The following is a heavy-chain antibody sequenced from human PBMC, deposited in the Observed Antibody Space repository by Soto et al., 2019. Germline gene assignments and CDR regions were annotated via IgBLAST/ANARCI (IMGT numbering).Heavy chain of an antibody. CDR1: RLTVTNNY. J-gene: IGHJ6*02. D-gene: IGHD3-3*01. CDR2: IYVNDNR. Sequence: GGSLRLSCAVSRLTVTNNYMTWVRQAPGKGLEWVSVIYVNDNRYYAESVKGRFTISRDSSKNTVYLQMNSLRAEDTAVYYCARDSSTIFGVVKYYYGMDVWGQGTTVTV. CDR3: ARDSSTIFGVVKYYYGMDV. V-gene: IGHV3-66*01.